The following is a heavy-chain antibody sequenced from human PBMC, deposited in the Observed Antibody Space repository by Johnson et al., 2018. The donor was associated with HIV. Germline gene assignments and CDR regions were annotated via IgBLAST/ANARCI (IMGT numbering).Heavy chain of an antibody. CDR2: IRYDGSNK. CDR1: GFTFSDYY. D-gene: IGHD3-16*01. J-gene: IGHJ3*01. Sequence: QVQLVESGGGVVQPGRSLRLSCAASGFTFSDYYMSWIRQAPGKGLEWVAFIRYDGSNKYYADSVKGRFTISRDNSKNTLYLQMNSLRAEDTAVYYCARGSRYTYDNDDVYLLQAFDVWGQGTVVTVSS. V-gene: IGHV3-33*08. CDR3: ARGSRYTYDNDDVYLLQAFDV.